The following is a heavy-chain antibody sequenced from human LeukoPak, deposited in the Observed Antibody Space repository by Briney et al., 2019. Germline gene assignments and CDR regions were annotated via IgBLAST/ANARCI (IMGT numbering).Heavy chain of an antibody. Sequence: GGSLRLSCKASGFTFSNYAMNWVRQAPGKGLEWVSSITSVSSYKYYADSVKGRFTISRDNSKNTLYLQMNSLRAEDTAVYYCARSQWLVPLWTFDYWGQGTLVTVSS. CDR2: ITSVSSYK. D-gene: IGHD6-19*01. CDR1: GFTFSNYA. CDR3: ARSQWLVPLWTFDY. J-gene: IGHJ4*02. V-gene: IGHV3-21*01.